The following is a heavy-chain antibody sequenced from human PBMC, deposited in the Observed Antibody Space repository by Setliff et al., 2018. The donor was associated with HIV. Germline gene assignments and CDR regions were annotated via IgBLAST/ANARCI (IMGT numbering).Heavy chain of an antibody. CDR1: GGTFSNYA. CDR2: IIPIFDSA. D-gene: IGHD6-13*01. V-gene: IGHV1-69*06. CDR3: ARFSSSWPYYSLDY. Sequence: SVKVSCKASGGTFSNYAISWVRQAPGQGLEWMGRIIPIFDSANYAQKFQGRVTITADKSTSTAYLELSSLRSEDTAVYYCARFSSSWPYYSLDYWGQGTLVTVSS. J-gene: IGHJ4*02.